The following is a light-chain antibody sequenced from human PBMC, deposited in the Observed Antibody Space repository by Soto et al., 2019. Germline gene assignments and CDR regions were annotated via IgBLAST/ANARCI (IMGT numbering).Light chain of an antibody. CDR3: QVWDSSSDHPGVV. Sequence: SSELTQPPSVSVAPGKTARITCGGNNSGSKSVHWYQQKPGQAPVLVIYYDSDRPSGIPERFSGSNSGNTATLTISRVEAGDEADYYCQVWDSSSDHPGVVFGGGTQLTVL. V-gene: IGLV3-21*04. J-gene: IGLJ2*01. CDR1: NSGSKS. CDR2: YDS.